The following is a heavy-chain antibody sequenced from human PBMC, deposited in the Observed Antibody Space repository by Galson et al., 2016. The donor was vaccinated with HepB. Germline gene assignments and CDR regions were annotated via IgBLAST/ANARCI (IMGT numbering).Heavy chain of an antibody. Sequence: SLRLSCAASGFNFRSYGMHWVRQAPGKGLGWVAVIWSDGSRKYYADSLKGRFTISRDNSKNTLYLQMNSLTAEDTALYYCARDPRGSGGSSYYYYMDVWGKGTTVTVSS. V-gene: IGHV3-33*01. J-gene: IGHJ6*03. CDR2: IWSDGSRK. CDR1: GFNFRSYG. D-gene: IGHD3-10*01. CDR3: ARDPRGSGGSSYYYYMDV.